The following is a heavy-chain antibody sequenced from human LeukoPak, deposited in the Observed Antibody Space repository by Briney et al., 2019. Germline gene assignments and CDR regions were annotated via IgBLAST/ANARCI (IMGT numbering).Heavy chain of an antibody. D-gene: IGHD6-13*01. Sequence: SETLSLTCAVSGYSISSDYYWGWIQQPPGKGLEWIGSIYHSGSTYYNPSLKSRVTISVDTSKNHSSLQLSSGTAADMAVYYCARGSMAAAYPYYFDYWGQGTLVTVSS. J-gene: IGHJ4*02. CDR2: IYHSGST. CDR3: ARGSMAAAYPYYFDY. V-gene: IGHV4-38-2*01. CDR1: GYSISSDYY.